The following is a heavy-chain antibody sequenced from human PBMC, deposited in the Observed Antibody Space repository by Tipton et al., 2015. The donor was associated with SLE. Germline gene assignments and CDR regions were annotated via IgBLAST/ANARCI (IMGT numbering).Heavy chain of an antibody. V-gene: IGHV4-4*02. D-gene: IGHD3-22*01. Sequence: TLSLTCAVSGGSISSSNWWSWVRQPPGKGLEWIGEIYHSGSTNYNPSLKSRVTISVDKSKNQFSLKLSSVTAADTAVYYCARDRRDDSSGYYPAGGMDVWVQGTTVTVSS. J-gene: IGHJ6*02. CDR2: IYHSGST. CDR3: ARDRRDDSSGYYPAGGMDV. CDR1: GGSISSSNW.